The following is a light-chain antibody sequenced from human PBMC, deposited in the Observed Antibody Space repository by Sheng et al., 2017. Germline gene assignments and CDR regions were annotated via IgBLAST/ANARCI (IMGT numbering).Light chain of an antibody. Sequence: EIVLTQSPGTLSLSPGERATLSCRASQSVSSSYLAWYQQRHGQAPRLLIYEASIRATGVPDRFSGSGSGTDFTLTISRLEPADFAVYYCQQYGSLPITFGQGTRLEIK. J-gene: IGKJ5*01. CDR3: QQYGSLPIT. CDR2: EAS. V-gene: IGKV3-20*01. CDR1: QSVSSSY.